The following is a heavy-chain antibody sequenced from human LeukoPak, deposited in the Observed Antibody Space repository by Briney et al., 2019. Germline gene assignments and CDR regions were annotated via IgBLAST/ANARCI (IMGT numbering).Heavy chain of an antibody. J-gene: IGHJ4*02. CDR3: ERDPEAYWELTSLDY. D-gene: IGHD1-26*01. Sequence: ASVKVSCKASGYTFTSYYMHWVRQAPGQGLEWMGIINPSGGSTSYAQKFQGRVTMTRDTSTSTVYMELSSLRSEDTAVYYCERDPEAYWELTSLDYWGQGTLVTVST. CDR1: GYTFTSYY. CDR2: INPSGGST. V-gene: IGHV1-46*01.